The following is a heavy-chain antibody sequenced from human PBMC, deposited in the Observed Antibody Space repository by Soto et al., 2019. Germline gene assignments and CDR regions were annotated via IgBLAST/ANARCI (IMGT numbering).Heavy chain of an antibody. D-gene: IGHD6-6*01. CDR2: ISGSDDST. J-gene: IGHJ4*02. V-gene: IGHV3-23*01. CDR3: AKRSSSSTFDY. CDR1: GFNFRSYA. Sequence: GGSLRLSCTASGFNFRSYAMSWVRQAPGKGLEWVSVISGSDDSTYYADSVKGRFTISRDNSKNTLYLQMNSLRAEDSAVYYCAKRSSSSTFDYWGQGTLVTVSS.